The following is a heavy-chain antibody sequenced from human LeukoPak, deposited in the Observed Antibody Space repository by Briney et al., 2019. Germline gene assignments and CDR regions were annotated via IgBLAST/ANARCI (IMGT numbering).Heavy chain of an antibody. Sequence: SGPTLVNPTQTLTLTCTFSGFSLSTSGVGVGWIRQPPGKALEWLALIYWNDDKRYSPSLKSRPTITKDTSKNQVVLTMTNMDPVDTATYYCAHRTEEADPFDYWGQGTLVTVSS. D-gene: IGHD1-14*01. CDR3: AHRTEEADPFDY. J-gene: IGHJ4*02. V-gene: IGHV2-5*01. CDR1: GFSLSTSGVG. CDR2: IYWNDDK.